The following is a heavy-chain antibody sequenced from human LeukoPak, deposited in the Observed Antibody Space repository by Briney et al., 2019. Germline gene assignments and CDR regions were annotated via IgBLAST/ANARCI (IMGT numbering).Heavy chain of an antibody. Sequence: PGRSLRLSCAASGFTFDDYAMHWVRQAPGKGLEWVSGISWNSGSIGYADSVKGRFTISRENAKNSLYLQMNSLRAGDTAVYYCARGAYGSGSTLYGMDVWGQGTTVTVSS. J-gene: IGHJ6*02. CDR3: ARGAYGSGSTLYGMDV. CDR1: GFTFDDYA. D-gene: IGHD3-10*01. V-gene: IGHV3-9*01. CDR2: ISWNSGSI.